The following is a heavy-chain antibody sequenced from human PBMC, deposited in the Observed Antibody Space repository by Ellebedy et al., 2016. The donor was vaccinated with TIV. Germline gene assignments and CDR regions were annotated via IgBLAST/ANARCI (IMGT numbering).Heavy chain of an antibody. CDR1: GGSISSYY. D-gene: IGHD2-2*01. V-gene: IGHV4-59*12. J-gene: IGHJ4*02. CDR3: ARDRRVSCGSTSCPRFDY. CDR2: IYYSGST. Sequence: SETLSLXXTVSGGSISSYYWSWIRQPPGKGLEWIGYIYYSGSTNYNPSLKSRVTISVDTSKNQFSLKLSSVTAADTAFYFCARDRRVSCGSTSCPRFDYWGQGTLVTVSS.